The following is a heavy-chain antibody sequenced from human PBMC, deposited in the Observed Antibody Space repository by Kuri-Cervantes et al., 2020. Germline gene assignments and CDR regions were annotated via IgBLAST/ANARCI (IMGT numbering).Heavy chain of an antibody. D-gene: IGHD3-22*01. J-gene: IGHJ4*02. CDR3: ARPPKRAYSSGYSYFDY. CDR2: IWYDGSNK. Sequence: GGSLRLSCAASGFTFSSYGMHWVRQAPGKGLEWVAVIWYDGSNKYYADSVKGRFTISRDNSKNTLYLQMNSQRAEDTAVYYCARPPKRAYSSGYSYFDYWGQGTLVTVSS. CDR1: GFTFSSYG. V-gene: IGHV3-33*01.